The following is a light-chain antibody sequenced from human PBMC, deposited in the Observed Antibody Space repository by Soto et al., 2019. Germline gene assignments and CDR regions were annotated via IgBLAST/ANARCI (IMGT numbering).Light chain of an antibody. V-gene: IGKV2-30*01. J-gene: IGKJ4*01. CDR2: KVS. CDR1: QSLVYSDGNTY. Sequence: DVVMTQSPLSLPVTLGQPASISCRSSQSLVYSDGNTYLNWFLQRPGQSPRRLIHKVSNRDSGVPDRFSGSGSGNDFTLKISRVEAEDVGVYYCMQGTHWPLTFGGGTKVDIK. CDR3: MQGTHWPLT.